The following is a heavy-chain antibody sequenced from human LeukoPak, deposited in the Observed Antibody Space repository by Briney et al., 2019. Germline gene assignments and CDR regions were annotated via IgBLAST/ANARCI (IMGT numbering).Heavy chain of an antibody. J-gene: IGHJ4*02. D-gene: IGHD6-13*01. CDR1: GGSISSGDHC. CDR3: ASPGYSSSWGYFDY. V-gene: IGHV4-30-4*01. CDR2: IYHSGTT. Sequence: SETLSLTCSVSGGSISSGDHCWRWIRQPPGKGLEWIGYIYHSGTTYYRPSLESRVTISLDTSKNQFSLKLSSVTAADTAVYYCASPGYSSSWGYFDYWGQGTLVTVSS.